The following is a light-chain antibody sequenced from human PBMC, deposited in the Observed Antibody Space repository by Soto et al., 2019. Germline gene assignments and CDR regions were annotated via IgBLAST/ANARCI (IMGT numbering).Light chain of an antibody. CDR1: QSVSSN. CDR3: QQYGSSEII. CDR2: DIS. V-gene: IGKV3-20*01. J-gene: IGKJ5*01. Sequence: DIVMTQSPATLSVSPGERATLSCRASQSVSSNIAWYQQKPGQAPRLLIYDISSRATGIPDRFSGSVSGTDFTLTITRLEPEDFAVFYCQQYGSSEIIFGQGTRLEIK.